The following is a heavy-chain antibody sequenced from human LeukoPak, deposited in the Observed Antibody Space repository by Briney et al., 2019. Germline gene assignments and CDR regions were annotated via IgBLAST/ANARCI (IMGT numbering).Heavy chain of an antibody. J-gene: IGHJ4*02. CDR2: IYPGDSDT. Sequence: GESLKTSCKGSGYSFTSYWIGWVRQMPGKGLEWMGIIYPGDSDTRYSPSFQGQVTISADKSISTAYLQWSSLKASDTAMYYCARESQYYYDSSGYYNPFDYWGQGTLVTDSS. D-gene: IGHD3-22*01. CDR3: ARESQYYYDSSGYYNPFDY. CDR1: GYSFTSYW. V-gene: IGHV5-51*01.